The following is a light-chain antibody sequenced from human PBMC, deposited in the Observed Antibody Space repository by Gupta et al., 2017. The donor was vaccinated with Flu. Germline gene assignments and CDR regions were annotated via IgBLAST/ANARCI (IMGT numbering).Light chain of an antibody. CDR3: QVWAGSSDHWV. Sequence: SYVLTQPPSVSVAPGQTASITCGGNTIGSKAVYWYQLKPGQAPRLVAYGNGDRPSGIPERFSGSNSGNTATLTINRVEAGDEADYYCQVWAGSSDHWVFGGGTKLTVL. CDR2: GNG. CDR1: TIGSKA. J-gene: IGLJ3*02. V-gene: IGLV3-21*02.